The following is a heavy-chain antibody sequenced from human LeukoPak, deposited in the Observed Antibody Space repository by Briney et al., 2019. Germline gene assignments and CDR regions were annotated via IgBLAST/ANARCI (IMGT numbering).Heavy chain of an antibody. J-gene: IGHJ5*02. V-gene: IGHV4-38-2*02. CDR3: ARRSSNYAVVDP. D-gene: IGHD6-13*01. Sequence: SETLSLTCTVSGYYISSAYYWGWIRQPPGKGLEWIGSIYHSGSTYYNPSLKSRVTISVDTSKNQFSLKLSSVTAADTAVYYCARRSSNYAVVDPWGQGTLLTVSS. CDR2: IYHSGST. CDR1: GYYISSAYY.